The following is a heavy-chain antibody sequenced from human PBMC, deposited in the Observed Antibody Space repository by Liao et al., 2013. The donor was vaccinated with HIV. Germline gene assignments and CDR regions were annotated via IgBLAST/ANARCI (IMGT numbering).Heavy chain of an antibody. CDR3: ARGILGSSFGAFYYYMDV. J-gene: IGHJ6*03. D-gene: IGHD6-13*01. V-gene: IGHV4-30-4*08. CDR1: GYSINDGDYY. Sequence: RLRESGPGLVRPSQTLSLSCSVSGYSINDGDYYWSWVRQSPGKGLEWVGSAYYTGNVYYSASLKGRVTVSLDTSKNQISLKLNSVTAADTAVYYCARGILGSSFGAFYYYMDVWGKGTTVTVSS. CDR2: AYYTGNV.